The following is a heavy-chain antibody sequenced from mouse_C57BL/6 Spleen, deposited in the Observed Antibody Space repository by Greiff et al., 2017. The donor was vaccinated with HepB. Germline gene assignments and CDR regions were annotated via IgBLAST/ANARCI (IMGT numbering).Heavy chain of an antibody. CDR3: AREGFITTVVYFDY. D-gene: IGHD1-1*01. CDR2: IYPGDGDT. CDR1: GYAFSSSW. Sequence: VQLQESGPELVKPGASVKISCKASGYAFSSSWMNWVKQRSGKGLEWIGRIYPGDGDTNYNGKFKGKATLTADKSSSTAYMQLSSLTSEDSAVYFCAREGFITTVVYFDYWGQGTTLTVSS. V-gene: IGHV1-82*01. J-gene: IGHJ2*01.